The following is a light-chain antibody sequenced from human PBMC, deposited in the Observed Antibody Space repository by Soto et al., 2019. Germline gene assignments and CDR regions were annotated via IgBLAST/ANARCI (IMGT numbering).Light chain of an antibody. V-gene: IGLV2-8*01. Sequence: LTQPPSASGSPGQSLTISCTGTSXDVGFYNFVSWYQQRPGKAPKLVIYEVTKRPSGVPDRFSGSKSGSTASLTVSGLQADDEADYYCASYAGTKLFVFGSGTKVTVL. CDR3: ASYAGTKLFV. J-gene: IGLJ1*01. CDR1: SXDVGFYNF. CDR2: EVT.